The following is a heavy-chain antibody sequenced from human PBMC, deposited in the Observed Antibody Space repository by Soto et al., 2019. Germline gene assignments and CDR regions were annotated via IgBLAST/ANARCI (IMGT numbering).Heavy chain of an antibody. CDR1: GYTFTSYD. CDR3: ARGDIVVVPDADRNWYFDL. CDR2: MNPNGGNT. V-gene: IGHV1-8*01. Sequence: QVQLVQSGAEVKKPGASVKVSCKASGYTFTSYDINWVRQATGQGLEWMGWMNPNGGNTGYAQKFQGRVTMTRNTSISTAYMELSSLRSEDTAVYYCARGDIVVVPDADRNWYFDLWGRGTLVTVSS. D-gene: IGHD2-2*01. J-gene: IGHJ2*01.